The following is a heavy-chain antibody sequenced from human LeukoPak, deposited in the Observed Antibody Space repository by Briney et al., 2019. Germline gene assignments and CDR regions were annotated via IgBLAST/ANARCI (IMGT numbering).Heavy chain of an antibody. D-gene: IGHD6-19*01. V-gene: IGHV4-59*01. Sequence: PSETLSLTCTVSGGSISSYYSSWVRQPPGKGLWWIGYIYYSGSTNYNPSLKSRVTISVDTSKNQFSLKLSSVTAADTAVYYCARERIAVAGGYYFDYWGQGTLVTVSS. CDR2: IYYSGST. CDR3: ARERIAVAGGYYFDY. J-gene: IGHJ4*02. CDR1: GGSISSYY.